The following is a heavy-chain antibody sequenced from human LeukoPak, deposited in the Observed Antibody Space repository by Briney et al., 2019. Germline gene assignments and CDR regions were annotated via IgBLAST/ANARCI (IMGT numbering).Heavy chain of an antibody. CDR1: GFTFSNYA. Sequence: GGSLRLSCAASGFTFSNYAMTWVRQAPGKGPEWVSGISGSGGSTNYADSVRGRFTISRDNSKNTLNLQMNSLRAEDTAVYYCANGDVLYGFDYWGQGTLVTVSS. D-gene: IGHD2-2*02. CDR2: ISGSGGST. CDR3: ANGDVLYGFDY. J-gene: IGHJ4*02. V-gene: IGHV3-23*01.